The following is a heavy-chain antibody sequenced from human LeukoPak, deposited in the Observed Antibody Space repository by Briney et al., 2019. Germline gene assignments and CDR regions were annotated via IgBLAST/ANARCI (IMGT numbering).Heavy chain of an antibody. CDR2: FDPEDGET. CDR1: GYTLTELS. J-gene: IGHJ3*02. CDR3: ATLRPGYSSGWYSVALDI. V-gene: IGHV1-24*01. Sequence: ASVKVSCKVSGYTLTELSMHWVRQAPGKGLEWMGGFDPEDGETIYAQKFQGRVTMTEDTSTGTAYMELSSLRSEDTAVYYCATLRPGYSSGWYSVALDIWGQGTMVTVSS. D-gene: IGHD6-19*01.